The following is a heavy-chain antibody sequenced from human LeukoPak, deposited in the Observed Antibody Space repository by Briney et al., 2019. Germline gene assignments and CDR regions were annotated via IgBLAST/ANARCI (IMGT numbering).Heavy chain of an antibody. V-gene: IGHV3-30*18. CDR2: TSYDGSNK. J-gene: IGHJ4*02. D-gene: IGHD2-2*01. CDR1: GFTFSSYG. CDR3: AKHHCSSISCHGRSSGDFDY. Sequence: PGGSLRLSCAASGFTFSSYGMHWVRQAPGKGPEWVAVTSYDGSNKYYADSLKGRFTISRDNSKNTLYLQMNSLRAEDTAVYYCAKHHCSSISCHGRSSGDFDYWGQGTLVTVSS.